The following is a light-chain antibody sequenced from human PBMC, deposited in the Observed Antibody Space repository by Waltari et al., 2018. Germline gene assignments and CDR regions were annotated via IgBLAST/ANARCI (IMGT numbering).Light chain of an antibody. CDR1: SPNIGGGYD. CDR2: NNN. Sequence: QSVLTQPPSVSGAPGQRVTISCTGRSPNIGGGYDVQWYQQLPGTAPKLLIYNNNNRPSGVPDRFSGSKSGTSASLAITGLQAEDEADYYCQSYDISLSGSLFGGGTKLTVL. J-gene: IGLJ2*01. CDR3: QSYDISLSGSL. V-gene: IGLV1-40*01.